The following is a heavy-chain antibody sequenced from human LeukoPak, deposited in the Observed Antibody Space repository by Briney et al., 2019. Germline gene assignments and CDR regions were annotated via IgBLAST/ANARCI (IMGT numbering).Heavy chain of an antibody. D-gene: IGHD6-6*01. Sequence: GGSLRLSCAASGFSFSNYYMSWVRQAPGKGLQWVVNINQDGSEKTHVDSVKGRFTISRNNAKNSLYLQMTSLRAEDTALYYCARDQDSIGRGFFDAWGQGTLVTVSS. CDR1: GFSFSNYY. CDR3: ARDQDSIGRGFFDA. V-gene: IGHV3-7*04. J-gene: IGHJ5*02. CDR2: INQDGSEK.